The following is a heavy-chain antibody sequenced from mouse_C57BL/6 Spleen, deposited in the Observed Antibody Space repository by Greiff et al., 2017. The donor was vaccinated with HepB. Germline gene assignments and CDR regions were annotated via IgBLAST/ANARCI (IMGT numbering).Heavy chain of an antibody. Sequence: EVMLVESGGGLVKPGGSLKLSCAASGFTFSDYGMHWVRQAPEKGLEWVAYISSGSSTIYYADTVKGRFTISRDNAKNTLFLQMTSLRSEDTAMYYCASNWDDYAMDYWGQGTSVTVSS. CDR1: GFTFSDYG. D-gene: IGHD4-1*02. CDR2: ISSGSSTI. CDR3: ASNWDDYAMDY. V-gene: IGHV5-17*01. J-gene: IGHJ4*01.